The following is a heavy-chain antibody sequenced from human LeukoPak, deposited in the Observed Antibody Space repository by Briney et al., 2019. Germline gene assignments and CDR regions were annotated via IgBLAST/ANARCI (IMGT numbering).Heavy chain of an antibody. CDR2: IKQDGSKT. D-gene: IGHD6-19*01. V-gene: IGHV3-7*01. CDR1: GFIFSNYW. J-gene: IGHJ4*02. Sequence: GGSLRLSCAASGFIFSNYWMTWVRQAPGKGLEWVANIKQDGSKTSSVDSVKGRFTISRDNAKNSLYLQMNSLRAEDTAVYYCAGPPQAGPFDYWGQGILVTVSS. CDR3: AGPPQAGPFDY.